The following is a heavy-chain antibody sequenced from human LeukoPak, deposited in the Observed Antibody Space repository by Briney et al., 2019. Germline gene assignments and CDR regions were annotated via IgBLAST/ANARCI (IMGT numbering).Heavy chain of an antibody. CDR3: ARGRLIVAPGVYYFEY. J-gene: IGHJ4*02. CDR1: GDSNSDYY. Sequence: KSSETLSLTCTVSGDSNSDYYWSWIRQPPGQGLEWIGYIYYRGGTNYNPSLESRVTISGDTSKNEFSLKVTSLTAADTAVYYCARGRLIVAPGVYYFEYWGQGTLVTVSS. V-gene: IGHV4-59*08. CDR2: IYYRGGT. D-gene: IGHD5-12*01.